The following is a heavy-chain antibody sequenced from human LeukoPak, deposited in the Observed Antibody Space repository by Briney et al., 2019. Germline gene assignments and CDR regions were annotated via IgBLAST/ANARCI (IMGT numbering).Heavy chain of an antibody. CDR2: ISSSSSYI. V-gene: IGHV3-21*01. D-gene: IGHD3-10*01. CDR1: GFTLSSYS. J-gene: IGHJ5*02. CDR3: ARGVWFGDFSWFDP. Sequence: GGSLRLSCAASGFTLSSYSMNWVRQAPGKGLEWVSSISSSSSYIYYADSVKGRFTISRDNAKNSLYLQMNSLRAEDTAVYYCARGVWFGDFSWFDPWGQGTLVTVSS.